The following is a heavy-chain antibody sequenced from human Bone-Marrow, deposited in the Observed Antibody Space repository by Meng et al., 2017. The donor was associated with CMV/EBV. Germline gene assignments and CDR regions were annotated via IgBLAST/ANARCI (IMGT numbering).Heavy chain of an antibody. D-gene: IGHD3-3*01. CDR3: AREAPPGTYYDFWSGYYSPPYFDY. CDR2: INWNGGST. Sequence: VGWVRQAPGKGLEWVSGINWNGGSTGYADSVKGRFTLSRDNAKNSLYLQMNSLRAEDTALYYCAREAPPGTYYDFWSGYYSPPYFDYWGQGTLVTVSS. J-gene: IGHJ4*02. V-gene: IGHV3-20*03.